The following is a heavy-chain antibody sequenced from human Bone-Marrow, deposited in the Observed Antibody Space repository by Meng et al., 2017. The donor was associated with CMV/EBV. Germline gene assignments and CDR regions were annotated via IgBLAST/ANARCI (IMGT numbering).Heavy chain of an antibody. J-gene: IGHJ4*02. CDR2: IIPIFGTA. Sequence: SVKVSCKASGGTFSSYAISWVRQAPGQGLEWMGGIIPIFGTANYAQKFQGRVTITTDESTSTAYMELSSLRSEDTAVYYCAADQFLGGSYTYFDYWGQGTLVTVSS. D-gene: IGHD1-26*01. CDR1: GGTFSSYA. CDR3: AADQFLGGSYTYFDY. V-gene: IGHV1-69*05.